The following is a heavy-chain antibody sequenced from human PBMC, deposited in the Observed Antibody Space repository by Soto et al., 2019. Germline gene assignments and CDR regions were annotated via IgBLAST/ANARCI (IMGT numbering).Heavy chain of an antibody. D-gene: IGHD2-15*01. CDR3: ARGIATGQLDP. CDR1: GYTFTRYT. V-gene: IGHV1-3*01. CDR2: IKPDNGNT. Sequence: QVQLVQSGAEVKKHGASVKISCKASGYTFTRYTMNWVRQAPGQRLEWMGWIKPDNGNTKSSQKFQDRVIITRDTSACTAYMDLSSLRSEDTAVYYCARGIATGQLDPWGQGTLVTVSS. J-gene: IGHJ5*02.